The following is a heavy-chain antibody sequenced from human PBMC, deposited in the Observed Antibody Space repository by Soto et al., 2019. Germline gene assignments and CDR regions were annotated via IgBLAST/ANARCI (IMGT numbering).Heavy chain of an antibody. CDR3: ARRDFCGGDCTARPQDYYGMDV. CDR1: GYNFNTYC. Sequence: EVQLVQSGAEVKKSGESLKISCKGSGYNFNTYCVVWGRQMPGKGLEWVGIMCPRDSDTRYSPSSQGQVTISADKSINTAYLQWSSRKASDTAIYYCARRDFCGGDCTARPQDYYGMDVWGQGTAVTVSS. V-gene: IGHV5-51*03. CDR2: MCPRDSDT. J-gene: IGHJ6*02. D-gene: IGHD2-21*02.